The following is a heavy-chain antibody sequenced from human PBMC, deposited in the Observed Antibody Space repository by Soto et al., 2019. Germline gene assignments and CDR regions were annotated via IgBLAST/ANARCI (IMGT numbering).Heavy chain of an antibody. D-gene: IGHD6-13*01. CDR1: GFTFSSYW. J-gene: IGHJ5*02. Sequence: EVQLVESGGGLVQPGGSLRLSCAASGFTFSSYWMSWVRQAPGKGLEWVADIKQDGSEKYYVDSVKGRFTISRANAKNSLYLQMNSLRAEDTAVYYCARGHYSSSWYRGWFDPWGQGTLVTVSS. CDR3: ARGHYSSSWYRGWFDP. CDR2: IKQDGSEK. V-gene: IGHV3-7*05.